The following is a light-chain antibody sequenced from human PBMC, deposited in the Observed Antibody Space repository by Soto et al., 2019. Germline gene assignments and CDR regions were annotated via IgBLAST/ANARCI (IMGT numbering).Light chain of an antibody. CDR2: GTF. CDR3: QQYGTPPYT. Sequence: EIVLTQSPGTLSLSPGEKVTLTCRASQAVTAYYFAWYQQKPGQAPKLLIFGTFNRATGIPDRFSASGSETDFTLTISTLEPEDFAVYYCQQYGTPPYTFGLGTKLEIK. CDR1: QAVTAYY. V-gene: IGKV3-20*01. J-gene: IGKJ2*01.